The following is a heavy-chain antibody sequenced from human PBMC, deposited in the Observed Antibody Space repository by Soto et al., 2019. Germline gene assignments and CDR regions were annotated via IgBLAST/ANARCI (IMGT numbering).Heavy chain of an antibody. J-gene: IGHJ4*02. V-gene: IGHV2-5*02. D-gene: IGHD6-19*01. CDR2: AYWDDDK. CDR1: GFSLSTYGMA. CDR3: AHSRQVDGGWDASEY. Sequence: QITLKESGPTLVKPTQTLTLTCTFSGFSLSTYGMAVGWIRQSPGKALEWLALAYWDDDKHYSPSLQSRLNITTYTAKSHVVLTLTHMDPVDTATYYGAHSRQVDGGWDASEYCGQGTRVTVSA.